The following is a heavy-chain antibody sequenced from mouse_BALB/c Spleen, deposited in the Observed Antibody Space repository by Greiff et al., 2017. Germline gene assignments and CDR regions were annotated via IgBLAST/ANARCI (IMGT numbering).Heavy chain of an antibody. J-gene: IGHJ3*01. V-gene: IGHV3-6*02. CDR3: ASSVYYGNWFAY. D-gene: IGHD2-1*01. CDR1: GYSITSGYY. Sequence: VQLKESGPGLVKPSQSLSLTCSVTGYSITSGYYWNWIRQFPGNKLEWMGYISYDGSNNYNPSLKNRISITRDTSKNQFFLKLNSVTTEDTATYYCASSVYYGNWFAYWGQGTLVTVSA. CDR2: ISYDGSN.